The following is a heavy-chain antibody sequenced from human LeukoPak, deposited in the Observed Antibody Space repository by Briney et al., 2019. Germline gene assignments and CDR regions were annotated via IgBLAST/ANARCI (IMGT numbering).Heavy chain of an antibody. CDR2: INTDGRST. J-gene: IGHJ6*02. CDR1: GFTFSSYG. CDR3: APSPRYGMDV. V-gene: IGHV3-74*01. Sequence: GGSLRLSCAASGFTFSSYGMHWVRHAPEKGPVWVSFINTDGRSTSYADSVKGRFTISRDNAKNTLYLEMISLRAEDTAVYYCAPSPRYGMDVWGQGTTVTVSS.